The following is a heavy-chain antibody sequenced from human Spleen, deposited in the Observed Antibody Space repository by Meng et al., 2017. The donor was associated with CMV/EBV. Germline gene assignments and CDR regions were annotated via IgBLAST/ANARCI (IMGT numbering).Heavy chain of an antibody. D-gene: IGHD4/OR15-4a*01. CDR3: ARDGAHDYHYGLDV. CDR1: GFTFSSYE. V-gene: IGHV3-48*03. CDR2: ISSSGSTI. Sequence: GESLKISCAASGFTFSSYEMNWVRQAPGKGLEWVSYISSSGSTIYYADSVKGRFTISRDNAKNTVYLQMTSLRVEDTAVYYCARDGAHDYHYGLDVWGQGTTVTVSS. J-gene: IGHJ6*02.